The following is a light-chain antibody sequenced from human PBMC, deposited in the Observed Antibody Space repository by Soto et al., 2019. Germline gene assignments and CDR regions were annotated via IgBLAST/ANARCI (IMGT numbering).Light chain of an antibody. V-gene: IGLV1-44*01. CDR1: SSNIGSNA. CDR2: SDD. J-gene: IGLJ3*02. CDR3: AAWGDSLNTWV. Sequence: QSVLTQPPSASGTPGQRVTISCSGSSSNIGSNAVSWYQHFPGTAPKVLIYSDDQRPSGVPDRFSGSKSGTSASLAISGLQDEDEADYFCAAWGDSLNTWVFGGGTKVTVL.